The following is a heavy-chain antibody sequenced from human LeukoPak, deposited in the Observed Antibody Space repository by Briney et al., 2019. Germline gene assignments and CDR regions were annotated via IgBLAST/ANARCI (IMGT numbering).Heavy chain of an antibody. CDR2: IKQDGSEK. V-gene: IGHV3-7*01. CDR1: GFTFSSYW. D-gene: IGHD5-18*01. J-gene: IGHJ4*02. Sequence: GGSLRLSCAASGFTFSSYWMSWVRQAPGKGLEWVANIKQDGSEKYYVDSVKGRFTISRDNAKNSLYLQMNSLRAEDTAVYYCASQYSYGSYRVDYWGQGTLVTVSS. CDR3: ASQYSYGSYRVDY.